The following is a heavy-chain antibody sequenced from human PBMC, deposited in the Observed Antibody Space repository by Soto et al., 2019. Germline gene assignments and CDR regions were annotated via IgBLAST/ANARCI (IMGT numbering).Heavy chain of an antibody. J-gene: IGHJ4*02. V-gene: IGHV4-4*02. CDR2: IYRTGST. CDR3: ASRDPGTSVDY. Sequence: KPSETLSPTCAVSGGSFTSNNWWTWVRQPPGQGLEWIGEIYRTGSTNYNPSLKSRVTVSLDKSENQFSLKVTSLTAADTAVYYCASRDPGTSVDYWGQGTLVTVSS. CDR1: GGSFTSNNW. D-gene: IGHD1-7*01.